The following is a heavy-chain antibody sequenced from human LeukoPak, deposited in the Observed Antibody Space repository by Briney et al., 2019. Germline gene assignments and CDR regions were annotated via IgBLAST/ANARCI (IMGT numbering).Heavy chain of an antibody. V-gene: IGHV4-59*01. CDR3: ARVAYYDSSGYLFWFDP. D-gene: IGHD3-22*01. J-gene: IGHJ5*02. Sequence: SETLSLTCTVSGGSISSYYWSWIRQPPGKGLEWIGYIYYSGSTNYNPSLKSRVTISVDTSKNQFSLKLSSVTAADTAVYYCARVAYYDSSGYLFWFDPWGQGTLVTVSS. CDR1: GGSISSYY. CDR2: IYYSGST.